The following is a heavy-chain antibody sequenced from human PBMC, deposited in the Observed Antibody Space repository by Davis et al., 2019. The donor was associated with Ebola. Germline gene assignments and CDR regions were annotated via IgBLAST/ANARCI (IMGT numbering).Heavy chain of an antibody. CDR2: ISPDGGRT. V-gene: IGHV3-74*01. D-gene: IGHD1-26*01. Sequence: PGGSLRLSCAASGFTFSSYWIHWVRQAPGKGLVWVSRISPDGGRTGYADSVKGRFTISRDNSKNTLYLQMNGLRVEDTAIYYCAKDTSNIWFDIWGQGTNVTVSS. CDR3: AKDTSNIWFDI. CDR1: GFTFSSYW. J-gene: IGHJ3*02.